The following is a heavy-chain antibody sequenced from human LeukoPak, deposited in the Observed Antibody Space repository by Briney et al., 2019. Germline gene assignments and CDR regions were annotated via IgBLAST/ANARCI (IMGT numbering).Heavy chain of an antibody. Sequence: GGSLRLSCAASGFTFDDYAMHWVRQAPGKGLEWVSSITSDSHYKYYGDSVKGRFTISRDNAKNSLFLQIDSLRAEDTAVYYCAKEGRSGWYYFDYWGQGTLVTVSS. CDR3: AKEGRSGWYYFDY. V-gene: IGHV3-21*01. CDR2: ITSDSHYK. J-gene: IGHJ4*02. D-gene: IGHD6-19*01. CDR1: GFTFDDYA.